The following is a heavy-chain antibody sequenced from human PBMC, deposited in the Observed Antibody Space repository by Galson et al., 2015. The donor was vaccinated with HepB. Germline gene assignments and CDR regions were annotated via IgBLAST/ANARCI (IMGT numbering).Heavy chain of an antibody. Sequence: SVKVSCKASGYTFTSYGISWVRQAPGQGLEWMGWISPYNGNTNYAQKLQGRVTMTTDTSTSTAYMELRSLRSDDTAVYYCARSGGDSSYYDFWSGYLLALVDIWGQGTMVTVSS. V-gene: IGHV1-18*01. CDR3: ARSGGDSSYYDFWSGYLLALVDI. CDR2: ISPYNGNT. D-gene: IGHD3-3*01. J-gene: IGHJ3*02. CDR1: GYTFTSYG.